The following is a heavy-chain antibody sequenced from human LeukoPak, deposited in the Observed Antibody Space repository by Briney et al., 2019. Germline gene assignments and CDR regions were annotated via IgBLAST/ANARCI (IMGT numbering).Heavy chain of an antibody. V-gene: IGHV4-38-2*01. CDR1: GYSITSGFY. Sequence: SETLSLTCAVSGYSITSGFYWGWIRQPPGKGLEWIGSIYHSGRTYYNPSLKSRVTISVDTSKNQFSLKLTSVTAADTALYYCARANYYDNSGYSRGAFDIWGPGTMVTVSP. D-gene: IGHD3-22*01. CDR3: ARANYYDNSGYSRGAFDI. J-gene: IGHJ3*02. CDR2: IYHSGRT.